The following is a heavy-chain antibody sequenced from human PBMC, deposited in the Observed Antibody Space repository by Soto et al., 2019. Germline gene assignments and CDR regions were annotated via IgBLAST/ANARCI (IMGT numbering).Heavy chain of an antibody. V-gene: IGHV3-23*01. CDR1: GFTFSSYC. CDR3: AKKVNSRSGSQFFDY. J-gene: IGHJ4*02. CDR2: FRRGGDDETT. D-gene: IGHD3-10*01. Sequence: GGSLRLSCAAAGFTFSSYCMSWVRHAPGKGLEWVSGFRRGGDDETTYYADAVRGRFTISSDNSKNTLFLQMNSLRAEDTAIYYCAKKVNSRSGSQFFDYWGPVIPLPLST.